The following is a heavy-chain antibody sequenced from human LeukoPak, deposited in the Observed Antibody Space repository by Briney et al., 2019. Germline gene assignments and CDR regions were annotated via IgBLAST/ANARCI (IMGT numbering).Heavy chain of an antibody. D-gene: IGHD5-24*01. CDR2: IYTSGST. V-gene: IGHV4-4*07. Sequence: PSETLPLTRTVSGGSISSYYWSWIRQPAGKGLEWIGRIYTSGSTNYNPSLKSRVTMSVDTSKNQFSLKLSSVTAADTAVYYCAREPRDGYIPLYYYYYYMDVWGKGTTVTVSS. J-gene: IGHJ6*03. CDR3: AREPRDGYIPLYYYYYYMDV. CDR1: GGSISSYY.